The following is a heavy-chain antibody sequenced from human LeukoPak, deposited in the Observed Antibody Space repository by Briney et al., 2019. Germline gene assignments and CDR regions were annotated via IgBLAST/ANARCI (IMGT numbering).Heavy chain of an antibody. D-gene: IGHD3-10*01. CDR2: IYHSGST. CDR3: ARTSGSFYLYYFDY. V-gene: IGHV4-30-2*01. Sequence: ASETLSLTCTVSGGSITSDYWSWIRQPPGKGLEWIGYIYHSGSTYYNPSLKSRVTISVDRSKNQFSLKLSSVTAADTAVYYCARTSGSFYLYYFDYWGQGTLVTVSS. CDR1: GGSITSDY. J-gene: IGHJ4*02.